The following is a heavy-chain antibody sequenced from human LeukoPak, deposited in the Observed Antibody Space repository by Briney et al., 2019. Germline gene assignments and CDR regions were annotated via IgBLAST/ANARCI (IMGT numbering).Heavy chain of an antibody. V-gene: IGHV4-4*07. CDR2: IYTSGST. J-gene: IGHJ4*02. Sequence: SETLSLTCTVSGGSISSYYWSWIRQPAGKGLGWIGRIYTSGSTNYNPSLKSRVTMSVDTSKNQFSLKLSSVTAADTAVYYCARGQYGWYVDYWGQGTLVTVSS. CDR1: GGSISSYY. CDR3: ARGQYGWYVDY. D-gene: IGHD4-11*01.